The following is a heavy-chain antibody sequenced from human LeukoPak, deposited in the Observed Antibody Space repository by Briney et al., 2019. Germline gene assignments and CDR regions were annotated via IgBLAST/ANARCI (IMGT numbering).Heavy chain of an antibody. CDR3: AKDYRMIAFGGVIGIDAFDI. D-gene: IGHD3-16*02. CDR2: ISGSGSST. CDR1: GFTFSTYA. Sequence: GGSLRLSCAASGFTFSTYAMSWVRQAPGKGLEWVSGISGSGSSTFDADSVKGRFTISRDNSKNTLFLQMNSLRAEDTALYYCAKDYRMIAFGGVIGIDAFDIWGQGTMVTVSS. V-gene: IGHV3-23*01. J-gene: IGHJ3*02.